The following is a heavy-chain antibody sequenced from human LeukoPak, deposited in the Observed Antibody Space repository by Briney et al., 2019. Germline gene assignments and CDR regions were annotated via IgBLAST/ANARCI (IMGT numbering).Heavy chain of an antibody. V-gene: IGHV3-64*01. D-gene: IGHD3-10*01. CDR3: ARVDRSMVRGVISYWLDP. CDR1: GFTFSSYA. J-gene: IGHJ5*02. CDR2: ISSNGGST. Sequence: GGSLRLSCAASGFTFSSYAMHWVRQAPGKGLEYVSAISSNGGSTYYANSVKGRFTISRDNSKNTLYLQMGSLRAEDMAVYYCARVDRSMVRGVISYWLDPWGQGTLVTVSS.